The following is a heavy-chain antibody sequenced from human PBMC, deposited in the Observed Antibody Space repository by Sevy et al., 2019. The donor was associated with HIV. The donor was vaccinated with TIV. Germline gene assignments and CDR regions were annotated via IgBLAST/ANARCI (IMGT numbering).Heavy chain of an antibody. D-gene: IGHD1-7*01. CDR1: GYTFIDEY. J-gene: IGHJ6*02. CDR3: ARDAGGGTTNSGMDV. Sequence: ASVKVSCKASGYTFIDEYLHWVRQAPGHRLEWMGRVYPNSGGTNCAQRFQGRVTMTRDTSISTAYMELSRLRSDDTAVYYCARDAGGGTTNSGMDVWGQGTTVTVSS. CDR2: VYPNSGGT. V-gene: IGHV1-2*06.